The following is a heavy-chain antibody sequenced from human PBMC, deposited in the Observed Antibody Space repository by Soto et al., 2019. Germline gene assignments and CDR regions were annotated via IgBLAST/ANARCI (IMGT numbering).Heavy chain of an antibody. D-gene: IGHD1-26*01. CDR1: GASLNSYY. V-gene: IGHV4-59*01. CDR2: ISYSGTT. CDR3: GTRPELPHYYNRDLDV. Sequence: PSETLSLTCTASGASLNSYYWNWIRQPPGGGLERLGFISYSGTTNYNPSLRRRVAISIDPSKNQFSLKLTSVPAADTPVYYRGTRPELPHYYNRDLDVWGKGATVTVSS. J-gene: IGHJ6*04.